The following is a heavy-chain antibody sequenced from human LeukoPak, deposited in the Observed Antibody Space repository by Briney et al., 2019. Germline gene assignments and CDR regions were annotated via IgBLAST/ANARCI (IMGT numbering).Heavy chain of an antibody. D-gene: IGHD3-22*01. V-gene: IGHV1-2*06. Sequence: GASVKVSCKASGYTFTGYYMHWVRQAPGQGLEWMGRINPNSGGTNYAQKFQGRVTMTEDTSTDTAYMELSSLRSEDTAVYYCTVEVQGYDSSGYSDYWGQGTLVTVSS. CDR2: INPNSGGT. CDR3: TVEVQGYDSSGYSDY. CDR1: GYTFTGYY. J-gene: IGHJ4*02.